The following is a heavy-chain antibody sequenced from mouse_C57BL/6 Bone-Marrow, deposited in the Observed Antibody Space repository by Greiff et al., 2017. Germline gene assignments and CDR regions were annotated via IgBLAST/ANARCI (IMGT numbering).Heavy chain of an antibody. CDR2: IYPGSGST. J-gene: IGHJ2*01. V-gene: IGHV1-55*01. CDR3: ASTVVAPVDY. CDR1: GYTFTSYW. Sequence: QVQLQQSGTELVKPGASVKLSCKASGYTFTSYWITWVKQRPGQGLEWIGDIYPGSGSTNYNEKFKSKATLTVDTSSSTAYMQLSSLTSEDSAVYYCASTVVAPVDYWGQGTTLTVSS. D-gene: IGHD1-1*01.